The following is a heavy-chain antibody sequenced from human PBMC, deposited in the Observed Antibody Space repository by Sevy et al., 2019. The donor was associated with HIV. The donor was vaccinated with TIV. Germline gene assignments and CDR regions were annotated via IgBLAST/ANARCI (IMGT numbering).Heavy chain of an antibody. CDR1: GFTFSDHY. CDR2: TRNKADGYTT. Sequence: GGCLRLSCAASGFTFSDHYMEWVRQAPGKGLEWVGRTRNKADGYTTEYAASVKGRFTISRDDSEKSLYLQMNSLKTEDTAVYYCSTHAGIASAGRVFDYWGQGALVTVSS. J-gene: IGHJ4*02. CDR3: STHAGIASAGRVFDY. D-gene: IGHD6-13*01. V-gene: IGHV3-72*01.